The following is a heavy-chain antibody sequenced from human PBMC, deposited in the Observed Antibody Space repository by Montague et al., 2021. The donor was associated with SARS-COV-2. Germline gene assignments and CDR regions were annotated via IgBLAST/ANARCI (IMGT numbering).Heavy chain of an antibody. V-gene: IGHV4-59*08. CDR1: GGSISSFY. Sequence: SETLSLTCTVSGGSISSFYWSWFRQPPGKGLEWIGYISDSGSTNYNPSLTSRVTMSVDTSKDQFSLKVNPVTAADTAVYCCARHYSATLPAVYWGQGTLVTVSS. D-gene: IGHD2-15*01. CDR2: ISDSGST. J-gene: IGHJ4*02. CDR3: ARHYSATLPAVY.